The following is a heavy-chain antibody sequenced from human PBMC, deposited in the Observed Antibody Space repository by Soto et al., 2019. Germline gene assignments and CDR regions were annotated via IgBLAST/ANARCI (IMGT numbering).Heavy chain of an antibody. Sequence: PSGTPSLTCTVSDGSISSGSYYWGWIRQPPGKGLEWIGSIYYSGSTYYNPSLKSRVTISVDTSKNQFSLKLSSVTAADTAVYYCARADFDIVATIGWFDPWGQGTLVTVSS. CDR3: ARADFDIVATIGWFDP. D-gene: IGHD5-12*01. V-gene: IGHV4-39*01. J-gene: IGHJ5*02. CDR1: DGSISSGSYY. CDR2: IYYSGST.